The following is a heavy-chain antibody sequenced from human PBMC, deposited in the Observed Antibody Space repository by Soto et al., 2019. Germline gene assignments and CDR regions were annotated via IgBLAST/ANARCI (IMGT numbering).Heavy chain of an antibody. CDR3: ATNYGSGSAHFDY. J-gene: IGHJ4*02. Sequence: QVQLVQSGAEVKKPGSSVKVSCTASGGTFNFYSISWVRQAPGQGLEWVGRVIPMVGMSEYAQKFQGRVTITADESTSTAYMILRSLRSEDTAVYYCATNYGSGSAHFDYWGQGTLVTVSS. CDR1: GGTFNFYS. D-gene: IGHD3-10*01. CDR2: VIPMVGMS. V-gene: IGHV1-69*02.